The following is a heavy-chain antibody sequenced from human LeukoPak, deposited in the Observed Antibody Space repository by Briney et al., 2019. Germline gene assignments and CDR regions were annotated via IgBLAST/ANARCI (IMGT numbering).Heavy chain of an antibody. CDR3: ARVVCTGGSCFQNDY. J-gene: IGHJ4*02. CDR1: GFIFSNFE. Sequence: GGSLRLSCTAFGFIFSNFEMNWVRQAPGKGLQWLAYINSGATSEYYADSVKGRITISRDNAKNSLYLQMNSLRVQDTAIYYCARVVCTGGSCFQNDYWGQGTLVTVSS. V-gene: IGHV3-48*03. CDR2: INSGATSE. D-gene: IGHD2-15*01.